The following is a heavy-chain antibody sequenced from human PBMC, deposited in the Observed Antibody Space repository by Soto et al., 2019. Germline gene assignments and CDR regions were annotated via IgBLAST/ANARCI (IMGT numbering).Heavy chain of an antibody. D-gene: IGHD6-6*01. CDR2: INHSGST. J-gene: IGHJ6*02. CDR1: GGSFSGYY. V-gene: IGHV4-34*01. CDR3: ARLKSIAARPGLFHGMEV. Sequence: XATLSLICAVYGGSFSGYYWSWIRQPPGKGLEWIGEINHSGSTNYNPSLKSRVTISVDTSKNQFSLKLSSVTAADTAVYYCARLKSIAARPGLFHGMEVWGQGTTVTVPS.